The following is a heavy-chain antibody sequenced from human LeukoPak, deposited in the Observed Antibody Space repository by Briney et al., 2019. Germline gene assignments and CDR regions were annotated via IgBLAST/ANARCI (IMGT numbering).Heavy chain of an antibody. Sequence: GXSLKLSCAASGFTFSSYEMNWVRQAPGKGLEWVSYISSSGSTIYYADSVKGRFTISRDNAKNSLYLQMNSLRAEDTAVYYCARDRLTIFGEHFDYWGQGTLVTVSS. J-gene: IGHJ4*02. CDR3: ARDRLTIFGEHFDY. CDR1: GFTFSSYE. CDR2: ISSSGSTI. V-gene: IGHV3-48*03. D-gene: IGHD3-3*01.